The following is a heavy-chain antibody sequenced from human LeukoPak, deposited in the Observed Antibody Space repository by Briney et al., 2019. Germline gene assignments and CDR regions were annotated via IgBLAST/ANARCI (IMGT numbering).Heavy chain of an antibody. Sequence: GGSPRLSCAASGFAFTYYDMNWVRQAPGKGLEWVSTISGSGGSTYYADSVKGRFTISRDNSKNTLYLQMNSLTADDTAVYYCTKGLCFDQWGQGTLVTVSS. J-gene: IGHJ4*02. CDR3: TKGLCFDQ. V-gene: IGHV3-23*01. CDR2: ISGSGGST. CDR1: GFAFTYYD.